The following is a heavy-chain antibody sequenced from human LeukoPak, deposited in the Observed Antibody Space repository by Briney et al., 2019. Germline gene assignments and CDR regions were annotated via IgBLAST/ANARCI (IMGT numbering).Heavy chain of an antibody. J-gene: IGHJ3*02. CDR1: GYTFTSYY. D-gene: IGHD6-13*01. Sequence: ASVKVSCKASGYTFTSYYMHWVRQAPGQGLEWMGIINPSDGSTSYAQKFQGRVTMTRDTSTSTVYMELSSLRSEDTAVYYCARVPWVVDDSSSPKTYAFDIWGQGTMVTVSS. V-gene: IGHV1-46*03. CDR3: ARVPWVVDDSSSPKTYAFDI. CDR2: INPSDGST.